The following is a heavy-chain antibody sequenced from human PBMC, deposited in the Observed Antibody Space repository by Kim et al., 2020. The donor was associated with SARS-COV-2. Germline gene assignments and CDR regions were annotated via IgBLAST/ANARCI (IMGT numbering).Heavy chain of an antibody. CDR2: IYYSGST. CDR1: GGSISSYY. V-gene: IGHV4-59*08. J-gene: IGHJ4*02. CDR3: AGGLKGDGYNYGY. D-gene: IGHD5-12*01. Sequence: SETLSLTCTASGGSISSYYWSWIRQPPGKGLEWIGYIYYSGSTNYNPSLKSRVTISVDTSKNQFSLKLSSVTAADTAVYYCAGGLKGDGYNYGYWGQGTLVTVSS.